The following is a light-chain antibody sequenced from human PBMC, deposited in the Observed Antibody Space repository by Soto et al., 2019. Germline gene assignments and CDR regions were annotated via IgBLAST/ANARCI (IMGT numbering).Light chain of an antibody. CDR2: GAS. V-gene: IGKV3-11*01. CDR1: QSISSN. Sequence: EIVLTQSPATLSVSPGESATLSCRASQSISSNLAWYQQKPGQSPRLLIYGASSRATGVPVRFSGSGSGTDFTLTISSLEPEDFAVYYCQQRSNWPPITFGQGTRLEI. J-gene: IGKJ5*01. CDR3: QQRSNWPPIT.